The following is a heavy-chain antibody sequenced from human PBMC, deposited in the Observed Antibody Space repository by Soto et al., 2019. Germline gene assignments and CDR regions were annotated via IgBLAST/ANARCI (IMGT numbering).Heavy chain of an antibody. Sequence: QVQLVESGGGVVQPGRSLRLSCAASGFTFSSYGMHWVRQAPGKGLEWVAVIWYDGSNKYYADSVKGRFTISRDNSKNTLYLQMNSLRAEDTAVYYCVRGESSRGNPDFDYWGQGTLVTVSS. D-gene: IGHD6-13*01. J-gene: IGHJ4*02. CDR3: VRGESSRGNPDFDY. V-gene: IGHV3-33*01. CDR2: IWYDGSNK. CDR1: GFTFSSYG.